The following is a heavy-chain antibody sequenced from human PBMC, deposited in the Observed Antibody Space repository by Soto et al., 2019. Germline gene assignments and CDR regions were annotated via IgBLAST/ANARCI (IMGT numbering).Heavy chain of an antibody. CDR1: VYTFTNYH. V-gene: IGHV1-46*01. Sequence: AXXSCKACVYTFTNYHMHWLRNAPVQRLEWMGIINPSGGSTSYAQKFQGRVTMTRDTSTSTVYMELSSLRFEDTDVYFFARDSPGYSSGWYYYGMDVWGQGTTVTVSS. CDR3: ARDSPGYSSGWYYYGMDV. J-gene: IGHJ6*02. D-gene: IGHD6-19*01. CDR2: INPSGGST.